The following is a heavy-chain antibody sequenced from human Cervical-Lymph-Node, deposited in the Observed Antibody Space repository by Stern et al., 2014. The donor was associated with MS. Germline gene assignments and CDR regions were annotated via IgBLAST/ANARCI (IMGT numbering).Heavy chain of an antibody. CDR3: ARDPNYGSGY. CDR2: IYSADTT. CDR1: AFTVSRRY. Sequence: VQLVESGGGLMQPGGALSLSCAASAFTVSRRYMSWVRPAPGKGLEWVSVIYSADTTYYADSVKGRFTISRDNSKNALNLQRNSLRAEDTAVYYCARDPNYGSGYWGQGTLVTVSS. D-gene: IGHD3-10*01. J-gene: IGHJ4*02. V-gene: IGHV3-53*01.